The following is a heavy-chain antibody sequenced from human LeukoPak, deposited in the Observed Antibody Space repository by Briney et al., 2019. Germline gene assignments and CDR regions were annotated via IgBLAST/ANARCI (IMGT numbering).Heavy chain of an antibody. V-gene: IGHV4-59*12. D-gene: IGHD6-13*01. CDR1: GGSFSGYY. Sequence: PSETLSLTCAVYGGSFSGYYWSWIRQPPGKGLEGIGYIYYSGSTNYNPSLKSRVTISVDTSKNQFSLKLSSVTAADTAVYYCARRKGGSSSWYSDWGQGTLVTVSS. CDR2: IYYSGST. CDR3: ARRKGGSSSWYSD. J-gene: IGHJ4*02.